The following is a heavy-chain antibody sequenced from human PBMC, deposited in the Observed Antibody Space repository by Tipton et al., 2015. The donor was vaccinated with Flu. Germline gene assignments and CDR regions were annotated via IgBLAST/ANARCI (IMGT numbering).Heavy chain of an antibody. CDR2: ISSSGSTI. D-gene: IGHD7-27*01. J-gene: IGHJ4*02. V-gene: IGHV3-48*03. CDR3: ATLTGDDY. Sequence: SLRLSCAASGFTFTTYGMHWVRQAPGKGLEWLSYISSSGSTISYADSVRGRFTISRDNAKNSLYLQLNSLRAEDTALYYCATLTGDDYWGQGDLVTVSS. CDR1: GFTFTTYG.